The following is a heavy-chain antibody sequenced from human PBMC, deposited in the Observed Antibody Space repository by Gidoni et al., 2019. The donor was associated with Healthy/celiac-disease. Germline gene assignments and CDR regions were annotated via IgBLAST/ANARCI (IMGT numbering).Heavy chain of an antibody. D-gene: IGHD2-2*01. CDR1: AFTFSSYA. J-gene: IGHJ4*02. CDR3: AKDNYCSSTSCYSSTKFDY. V-gene: IGHV3-23*01. Sequence: EVQLLESVGGLVQPGGSLRLSCAASAFTFSSYAMSWVRQAPGKGVEWVSAISGSGGSTYYADSVKGRFTISRDNSKNTLYLQMNSLRAEDTAVYYCAKDNYCSSTSCYSSTKFDYWGQGTLVTVSS. CDR2: ISGSGGST.